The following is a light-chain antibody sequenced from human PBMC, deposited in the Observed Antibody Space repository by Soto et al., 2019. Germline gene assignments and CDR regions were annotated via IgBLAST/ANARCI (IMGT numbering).Light chain of an antibody. V-gene: IGKV3-11*01. CDR2: DAS. CDR1: QRVSSY. CDR3: QQRSNWPLT. Sequence: EIVLTQSPATLSLFPGGRATLPCRASQRVSSYLAWYQQKPGQAPRLLISDASNRATGIPARFSGSGSGTDFTLTINSLEPEDFAVYYCQQRSNWPLTFGRGTRLEIK. J-gene: IGKJ5*01.